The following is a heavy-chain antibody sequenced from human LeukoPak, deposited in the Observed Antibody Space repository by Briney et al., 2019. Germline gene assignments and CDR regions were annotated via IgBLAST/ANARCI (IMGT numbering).Heavy chain of an antibody. CDR1: GYSFSIGYY. D-gene: IGHD2-15*01. V-gene: IGHV4-38-2*01. CDR3: ARAPVVVAATDAGYNWFDP. J-gene: IGHJ5*02. Sequence: SETLSLTCAVSGYSFSIGYYWGWIRQPPGKGLEWIGSIYHSGSTYYNPSLKSRVTISVDTSKNQFSLKLSSVTAADTAVYYCARAPVVVAATDAGYNWFDPWGQGTLVTVSS. CDR2: IYHSGST.